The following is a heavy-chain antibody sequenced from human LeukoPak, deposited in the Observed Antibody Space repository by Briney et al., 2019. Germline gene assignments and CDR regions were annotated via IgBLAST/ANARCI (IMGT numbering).Heavy chain of an antibody. V-gene: IGHV5-51*01. CDR3: ARHSGSSVYNWFDP. Sequence: KSLKISCKGSGYTFTSYWIAWVRQMPGKGLEWMGIIYPGDSDTRYSPSFQGQVTISADKSISTAYLQWSSLKASDTAMYYCARHSGSSVYNWFDPWGQGTLVTVSS. J-gene: IGHJ5*02. CDR1: GYTFTSYW. CDR2: IYPGDSDT. D-gene: IGHD6-6*01.